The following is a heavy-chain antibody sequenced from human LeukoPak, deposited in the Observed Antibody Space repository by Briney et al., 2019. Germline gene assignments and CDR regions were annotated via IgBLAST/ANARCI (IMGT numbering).Heavy chain of an antibody. CDR2: ISGDGGST. CDR3: AKDRVDSSGYYYFDY. V-gene: IGHV3-43*02. J-gene: IGHJ4*02. CDR1: GFTFDDYA. D-gene: IGHD3-22*01. Sequence: GGSLRLSCAASGFTFDDYAMHWVRQAPGKGLEWISLISGDGGSTYYADSVKGRFTISRDNSKNSLYLQMNSLRTEDTALYYCAKDRVDSSGYYYFDYWGQGTLVTVSS.